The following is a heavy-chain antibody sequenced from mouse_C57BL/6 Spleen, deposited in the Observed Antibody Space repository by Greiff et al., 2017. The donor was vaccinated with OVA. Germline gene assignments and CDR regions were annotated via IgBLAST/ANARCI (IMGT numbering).Heavy chain of an antibody. D-gene: IGHD1-1*01. J-gene: IGHJ3*01. CDR2: IYPGSGNT. Sequence: QVQLQQSGPELVKPGASVKISCKASGYSFTSYYIHWVKQRPGQGLEWIGWIYPGSGNTKYNEKFKGKATLTADTSSSTAYMQLSSLTSEDSAVYCCARSYYGSSYPFAYWGQGTLVTVSA. V-gene: IGHV1-66*01. CDR1: GYSFTSYY. CDR3: ARSYYGSSYPFAY.